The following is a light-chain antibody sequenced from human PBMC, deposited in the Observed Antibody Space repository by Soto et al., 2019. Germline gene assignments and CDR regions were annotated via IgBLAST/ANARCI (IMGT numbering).Light chain of an antibody. CDR1: SSDVGAYDY. J-gene: IGLJ2*01. CDR3: CSYAGSYAFGV. CDR2: GVN. V-gene: IGLV2-11*01. Sequence: QSALTQPASVSGSPGQSITISCTGTSSDVGAYDYVSWYQHHPGKAPKLLIYGVNKRPSGVPDRFSGSKSGNTASLTISGLQAEDEADYYCCSYAGSYAFGVFGGGTKVTVL.